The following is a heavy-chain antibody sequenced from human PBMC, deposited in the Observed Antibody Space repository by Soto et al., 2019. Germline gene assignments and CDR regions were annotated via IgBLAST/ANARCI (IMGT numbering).Heavy chain of an antibody. J-gene: IGHJ6*02. V-gene: IGHV3-23*01. Sequence: GGSLRLSCAASGFTFSSYAMSWVRQAPGKGLEWVSAISGSGGSTYYADSVKGRFTISRDNSKNTLYLQMNSLRAEDTAVYYCAKDKPLYYDFWSGSGMDVWGQGTTVTVSS. CDR1: GFTFSSYA. D-gene: IGHD3-3*01. CDR3: AKDKPLYYDFWSGSGMDV. CDR2: ISGSGGST.